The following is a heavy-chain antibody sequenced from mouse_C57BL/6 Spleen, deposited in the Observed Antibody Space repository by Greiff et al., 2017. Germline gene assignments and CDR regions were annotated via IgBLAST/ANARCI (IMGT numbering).Heavy chain of an antibody. Sequence: VQLQESGAELVKPGASVKMSCKASGYTFTTYPIEWMKQNHGKSLEWIGNFHPYNDDTKYNEKFKGKATLTVEKSSSTVYLELSRLTSDDAAVYYCARGIYDGYSWIYFDDWGQGTTLTVSS. V-gene: IGHV1-47*01. CDR3: ARGIYDGYSWIYFDD. D-gene: IGHD2-3*01. J-gene: IGHJ2*01. CDR2: FHPYNDDT. CDR1: GYTFTTYP.